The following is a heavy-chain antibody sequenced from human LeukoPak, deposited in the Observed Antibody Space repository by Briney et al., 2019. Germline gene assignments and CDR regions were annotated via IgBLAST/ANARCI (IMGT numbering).Heavy chain of an antibody. D-gene: IGHD6-6*01. V-gene: IGHV3-30*02. CDR1: GFTFSSYG. Sequence: GGSLRLSCAASGFTFSSYGMHWVRQAPGKRLEWVAFIRYDGSNKYYADSVKGRFTISRDNSKNTLYLQMNSLRAEDTAVYYCAKDLVLWGYFDYWGQGTLVTVSS. CDR2: IRYDGSNK. CDR3: AKDLVLWGYFDY. J-gene: IGHJ4*02.